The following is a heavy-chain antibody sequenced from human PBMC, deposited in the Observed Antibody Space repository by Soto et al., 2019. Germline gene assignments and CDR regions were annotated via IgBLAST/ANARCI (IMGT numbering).Heavy chain of an antibody. CDR1: GDSVRNQY. V-gene: IGHV4-4*09. D-gene: IGHD3-16*01. CDR3: ARTLDYGHMDV. Sequence: SETLSLTCTVSGDSVRNQYWSWIRRPPGRGLEWIGYIYRSGSTKYNPSLKSRLTISVDTSKNQFSLKLSSVTAADTAVYYCARTLDYGHMDVWGKGTRVTVSS. CDR2: IYRSGST. J-gene: IGHJ6*03.